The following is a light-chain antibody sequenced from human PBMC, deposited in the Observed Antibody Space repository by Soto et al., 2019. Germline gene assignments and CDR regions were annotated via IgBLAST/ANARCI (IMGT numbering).Light chain of an antibody. Sequence: EIVLTQSPGTLSLSPGERATLSCRASQSVSSSYLAWYQQKPGQAPRLLIYGASSRATGIPDRFSGSGSGTDFTLTISSLEPEDFAVYYCQQYGSSQTFGQWTRLEI. CDR3: QQYGSSQT. CDR1: QSVSSSY. J-gene: IGKJ5*01. CDR2: GAS. V-gene: IGKV3-20*01.